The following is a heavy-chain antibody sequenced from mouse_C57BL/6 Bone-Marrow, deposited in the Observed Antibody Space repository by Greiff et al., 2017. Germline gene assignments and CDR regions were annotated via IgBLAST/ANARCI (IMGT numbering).Heavy chain of an antibody. CDR2: IWSGGST. CDR3: ATHLWYLDY. V-gene: IGHV2-2*01. D-gene: IGHD2-1*01. Sequence: VQVVESGPGLVQPSQSLSITCTVSGFSLTSYGVHWVRQSPGKGLEWLGVIWSGGSTGYNAAFISRLSISKNNSKSQFFFKMNSLQADYTAIYYCATHLWYLDYWGQGTTLTVSS. CDR1: GFSLTSYG. J-gene: IGHJ2*01.